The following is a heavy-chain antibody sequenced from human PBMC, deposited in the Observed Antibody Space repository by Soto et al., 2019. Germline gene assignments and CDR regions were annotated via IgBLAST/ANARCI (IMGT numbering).Heavy chain of an antibody. J-gene: IGHJ4*02. V-gene: IGHV4-31*03. CDR1: GGSISSGGYY. CDR3: ARVAVVVTAKLFDY. D-gene: IGHD2-21*02. Sequence: QVQLQESGPGLVKPSQTLSLTCTVSGGSISSGGYYWSWIRQHPGKGLEWIGYIYYSGSTYYNPSLKSRVTISVDTSKNQCSLKLSSVTAADTAVYYCARVAVVVTAKLFDYWGQGTLVTVSS. CDR2: IYYSGST.